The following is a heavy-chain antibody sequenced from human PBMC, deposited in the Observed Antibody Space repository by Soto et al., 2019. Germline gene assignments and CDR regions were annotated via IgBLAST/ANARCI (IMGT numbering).Heavy chain of an antibody. Sequence: PGGSLRLSCAASGFTFTNFAMNWVRQAPGKGLEWVSVISGTGDTTYNADSVKGRFTISRDNSKNMVYLQMNSLRAEDTALYYCAKGYCSSTSCSFDYWGQGTLVTVSS. CDR1: GFTFTNFA. CDR2: ISGTGDTT. CDR3: AKGYCSSTSCSFDY. V-gene: IGHV3-23*01. D-gene: IGHD2-2*01. J-gene: IGHJ4*02.